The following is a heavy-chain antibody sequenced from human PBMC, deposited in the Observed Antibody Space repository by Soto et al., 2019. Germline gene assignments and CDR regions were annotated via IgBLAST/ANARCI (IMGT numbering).Heavy chain of an antibody. CDR2: ISGSGGTT. CDR3: ATTASGWFSAFDI. Sequence: EVQLLESGGGLVQPGGSLRLSCAASGFTFSSYAMSWVRQAPGKGLEWVSAISGSGGTTYYADSVKGRFTFSRDNSKNTLYLQMNSLRAEDTSVYYCATTASGWFSAFDIWGQGTMVTVSS. D-gene: IGHD6-13*01. V-gene: IGHV3-23*01. J-gene: IGHJ3*02. CDR1: GFTFSSYA.